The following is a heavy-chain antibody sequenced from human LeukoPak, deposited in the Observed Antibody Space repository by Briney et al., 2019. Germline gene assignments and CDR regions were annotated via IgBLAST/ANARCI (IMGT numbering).Heavy chain of an antibody. CDR1: GFTFSSYV. J-gene: IGHJ4*02. V-gene: IGHV3-30*04. Sequence: GGSLRLSCAASGFTFSSYVMHWVRQAPGKGLEWVAVISYDGSNKYYADSVKGRFTISRDNSKNTLYLQMNSLRAEDTAVYYCASSYDSSWGQGTLVTVSS. CDR3: ASSYDSS. D-gene: IGHD3-22*01. CDR2: ISYDGSNK.